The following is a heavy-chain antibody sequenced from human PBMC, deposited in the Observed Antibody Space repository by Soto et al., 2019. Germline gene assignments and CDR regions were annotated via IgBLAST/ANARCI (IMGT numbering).Heavy chain of an antibody. D-gene: IGHD3-10*01. CDR3: ARMVRGSNIDYYHDMDV. J-gene: IGHJ6*03. V-gene: IGHV1-18*01. CDR2: ISASNGDT. Sequence: QVQLVQSGAEVKKPGASVKVSCKASGYSFTSHGISWVRQAPGQGLEWMAWISASNGDTNYAQKFQGRVTVTTDTSTSTGYMDLRRLRSEDTAVYYCARMVRGSNIDYYHDMDVWGKGTTVTVSS. CDR1: GYSFTSHG.